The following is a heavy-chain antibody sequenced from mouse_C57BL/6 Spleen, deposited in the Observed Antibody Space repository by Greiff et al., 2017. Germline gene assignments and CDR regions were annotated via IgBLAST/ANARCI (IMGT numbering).Heavy chain of an antibody. CDR1: GFTFSDAW. CDR3: TEYYYAMDY. J-gene: IGHJ4*01. V-gene: IGHV6-6*01. CDR2: IRNQANNPDT. Sequence: EVKVEESGGGLVQPGGSMKLSCAASGFTFSDAWMDWVRQSPEKGLEWVAEIRNQANNPDTYYAESVKGRFTITRDDSKSSVYLQMNSVRAEDTSIYYCTEYYYAMDYWGQGTSVTVSS.